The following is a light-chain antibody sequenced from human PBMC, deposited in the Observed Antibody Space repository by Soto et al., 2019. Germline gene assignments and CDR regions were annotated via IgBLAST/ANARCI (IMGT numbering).Light chain of an antibody. CDR2: AAS. CDR3: QQSYCTPPIT. J-gene: IGKJ5*01. V-gene: IGKV1-39*01. CDR1: QSISSY. Sequence: DIQMTQCPSSRSASVGDRVTITCRASQSISSYLNWYQQKPGKAPKLLIYAASSLQSEVPSRFSGSGSGTDFTLTISSLQPEDFATYYCQQSYCTPPITFGQGTRLEIK.